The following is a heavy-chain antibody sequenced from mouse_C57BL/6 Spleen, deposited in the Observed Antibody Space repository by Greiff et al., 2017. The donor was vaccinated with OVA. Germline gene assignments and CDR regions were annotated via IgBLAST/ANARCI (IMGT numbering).Heavy chain of an antibody. V-gene: IGHV1-50*01. CDR2: IDPSDSYT. CDR1: GYTFTSYW. CDR3: ARCYYGSSYGYAMDY. J-gene: IGHJ4*01. D-gene: IGHD1-1*01. Sequence: VQLQQPGAELVKPGASVKLSCKASGYTFTSYWMQWVKQRPGQGLEWIGEIDPSDSYTNYNQKFKGKATLTVDTSSSTAYMQLSSLTSEDSAVYYCARCYYGSSYGYAMDYWGQGTSVTVSS.